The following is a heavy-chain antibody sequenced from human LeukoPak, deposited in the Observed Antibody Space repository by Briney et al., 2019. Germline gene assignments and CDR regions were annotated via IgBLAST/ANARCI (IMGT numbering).Heavy chain of an antibody. Sequence: SETLSLTCTVSGGSISSSSYYWGWIRQPPGKGLEWIGSIYYSGSTYYNPSLKSRVTISVDTFKNQFSLKLSSVTAADTAVYYCARQMQDYDSSGNNWFDPWGQGTLVTVSS. J-gene: IGHJ5*02. CDR1: GGSISSSSYY. V-gene: IGHV4-39*01. D-gene: IGHD3-22*01. CDR2: IYYSGST. CDR3: ARQMQDYDSSGNNWFDP.